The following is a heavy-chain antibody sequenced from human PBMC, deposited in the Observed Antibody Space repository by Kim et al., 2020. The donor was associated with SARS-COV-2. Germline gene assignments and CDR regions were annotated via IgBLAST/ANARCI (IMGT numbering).Heavy chain of an antibody. D-gene: IGHD6-19*01. Sequence: NPSLRSRVTISVDTSKKQSSLKLSSVTAADTAVYYCARDLFIAVAGTSGYWGQGTLVTVSS. CDR3: ARDLFIAVAGTSGY. J-gene: IGHJ4*02. V-gene: IGHV4-34*01.